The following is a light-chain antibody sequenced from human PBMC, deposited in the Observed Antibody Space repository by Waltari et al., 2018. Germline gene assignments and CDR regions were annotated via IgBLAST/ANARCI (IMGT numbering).Light chain of an antibody. CDR3: CSYAGSYTWV. V-gene: IGLV2-11*01. J-gene: IGLJ3*02. Sequence: SALTQPRSVSGSPGQSVPIPCTGTTNDLGSYHYVSWYQQHPGKAPKLIILDVTKRPSGVPDRLSGSKSGNTASLTISGLRAEDEAEYYCCSYAGSYTWVFGGGTKLTVV. CDR1: TNDLGSYHY. CDR2: DVT.